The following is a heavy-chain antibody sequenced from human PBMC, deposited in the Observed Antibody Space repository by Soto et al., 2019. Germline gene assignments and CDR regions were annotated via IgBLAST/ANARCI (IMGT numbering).Heavy chain of an antibody. CDR3: AHTQTGGGNSGDWDY. CDR2: IYWDDDK. V-gene: IGHV2-5*02. D-gene: IGHD2-21*02. CDR1: GFSLSTSGVG. J-gene: IGHJ4*02. Sequence: QITLKESGPTLVKPTQTLTLTCTFSGFSLSTSGVGVGWIRQPPGKALEWLALIYWDDDKRYSPSLKSRLTITKDTSKKQVVLTMTNMDPVDTATYYCAHTQTGGGNSGDWDYWGQGTLVTVSS.